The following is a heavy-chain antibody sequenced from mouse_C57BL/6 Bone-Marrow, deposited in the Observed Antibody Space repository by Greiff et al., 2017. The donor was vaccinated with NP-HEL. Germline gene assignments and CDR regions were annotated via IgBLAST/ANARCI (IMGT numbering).Heavy chain of an antibody. CDR2: ISNGGGST. CDR3: ARHQGDYEGAY. J-gene: IGHJ3*01. Sequence: EVKLMESGGGLVQPGGSLKLSCAASGFTFSDYYMYWVRQTPEKRLEWVAYISNGGGSTYYPDTVKGRFTISRDNAKNTLYLQMSRLKSEDTAMYYCARHQGDYEGAYWGQGTLVTVSA. CDR1: GFTFSDYY. D-gene: IGHD2-4*01. V-gene: IGHV5-12*01.